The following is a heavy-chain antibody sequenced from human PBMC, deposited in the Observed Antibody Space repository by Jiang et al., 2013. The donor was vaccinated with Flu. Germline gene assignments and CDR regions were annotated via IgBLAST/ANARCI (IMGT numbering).Heavy chain of an antibody. CDR1: GYTFTGYY. CDR3: ARVVGGVEDSSGSEYYFDY. CDR2: INPNSGGT. D-gene: IGHD3-22*01. Sequence: SGAEVKKPGASVKVSCKASGYTFTGYYMHWVRQAPGQGLEWMGWINPNSGGTNYAQKFQGWVTMTRDTSISTAYMELSRLRSDDTAVYYCARVVGGVEDSSGSEYYFDYWGQGTLVTVSS. J-gene: IGHJ4*02. V-gene: IGHV1-2*04.